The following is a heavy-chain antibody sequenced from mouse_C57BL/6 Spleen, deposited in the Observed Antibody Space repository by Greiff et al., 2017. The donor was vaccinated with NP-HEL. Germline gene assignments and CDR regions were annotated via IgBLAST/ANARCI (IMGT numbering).Heavy chain of an antibody. Sequence: QVTLKECGPGILQPSQTLSLTCSFSGFSLSTFGMGVGWIRQPSGKGLEWLAHIWWDDDKYYNPALKSRLTISKDTSKNQVFLKIANVDTADTATYYCARIGTTGSSRVWYFDVWGTGTTVTVSS. J-gene: IGHJ1*03. CDR3: ARIGTTGSSRVWYFDV. CDR2: IWWDDDK. D-gene: IGHD1-1*01. CDR1: GFSLSTFGMG. V-gene: IGHV8-8*01.